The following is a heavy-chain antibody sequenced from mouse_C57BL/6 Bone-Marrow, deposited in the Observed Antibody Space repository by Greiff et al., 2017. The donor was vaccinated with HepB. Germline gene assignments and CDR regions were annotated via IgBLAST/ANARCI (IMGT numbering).Heavy chain of an antibody. Sequence: VQLQQSGTVLSRPGASVKMSCKTSGYTFTSYWMHWVKQRPGQGLEWIGAIYPGNSDTSYNQKFKGKAKLTAVTSASTAYMELSSLTNEDSAVYYCTRRGDMVPYYAMDYWGQGTSVTVSS. CDR1: GYTFTSYW. CDR3: TRRGDMVPYYAMDY. CDR2: IYPGNSDT. V-gene: IGHV1-5*01. J-gene: IGHJ4*01. D-gene: IGHD2-2*01.